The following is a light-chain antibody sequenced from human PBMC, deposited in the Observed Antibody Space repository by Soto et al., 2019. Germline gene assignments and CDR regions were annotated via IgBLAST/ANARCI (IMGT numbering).Light chain of an antibody. V-gene: IGLV1-40*01. CDR2: ANN. Sequence: QSVLTQPPSVSGAPGQRVTISCTGSSSSIGAAYDVHWYQQVPGTAPKLLIYANNYRPSGVPDRFSGSKSGTSASLAITGLQAGDEADYYCQSYDSSLSGVVFGGGTKLTVL. CDR3: QSYDSSLSGVV. J-gene: IGLJ2*01. CDR1: SSSIGAAYD.